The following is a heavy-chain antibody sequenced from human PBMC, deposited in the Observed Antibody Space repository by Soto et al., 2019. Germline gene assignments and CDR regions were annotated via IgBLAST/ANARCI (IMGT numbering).Heavy chain of an antibody. D-gene: IGHD6-13*01. CDR3: ACSKKLVESLDY. CDR2: TYYTADT. CDR1: GVSIRSYF. Sequence: SETLSLTCSVSGVSIRSYFWSWIRQPPGKGLEWIGYTYYTADTKYSPSLESRATISADPSKKQFSLSLSPVSAADTALYFCACSKKLVESLDYWGKGALRNASS. J-gene: IGHJ4*02. V-gene: IGHV4-59*01.